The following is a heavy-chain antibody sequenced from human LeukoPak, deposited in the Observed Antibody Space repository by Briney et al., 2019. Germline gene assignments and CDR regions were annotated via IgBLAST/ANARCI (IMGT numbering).Heavy chain of an antibody. V-gene: IGHV1-69*05. Sequence: SVKVSCKASGGTFSSYAISWVRQAPGQGLEWMGRIIPIFGTANYAQKFQGRVTITTDESTSTAYMELSSLRSVDTAVYYCASTAVRGVIPLEYFQHWGRGTLVTVSS. J-gene: IGHJ1*01. D-gene: IGHD3-10*01. CDR1: GGTFSSYA. CDR2: IIPIFGTA. CDR3: ASTAVRGVIPLEYFQH.